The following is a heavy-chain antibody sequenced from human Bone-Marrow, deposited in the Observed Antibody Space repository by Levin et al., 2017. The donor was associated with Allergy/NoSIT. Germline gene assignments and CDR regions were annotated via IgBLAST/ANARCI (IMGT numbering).Heavy chain of an antibody. Sequence: QSGGSLRLSCAASGFTLTKYAMSWVRQAPGKGLEWVSTISGGGDDTEYVDSVKGRFTISRDTSRNTLYLQMSSLRAEDMALYYCARDDLGPFDSWGQGTLVTVSS. CDR3: ARDDLGPFDS. D-gene: IGHD2-21*02. V-gene: IGHV3-23*01. J-gene: IGHJ4*02. CDR2: ISGGGDDT. CDR1: GFTLTKYA.